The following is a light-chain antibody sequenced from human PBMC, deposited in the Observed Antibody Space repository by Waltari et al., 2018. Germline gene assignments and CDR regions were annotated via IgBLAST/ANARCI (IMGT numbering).Light chain of an antibody. CDR1: NIGSKS. V-gene: IGLV3-21*02. Sequence: SYVLTQAPSVSVSPGQSARITCGGSNIGSKSVHWHQQKPGQTPVLGLYDDTDRPSGIPERFSGSNSGNTATLIISRVEAGDEADYYCQVWDSSSDHVVFGGGTKLTVL. CDR2: DDT. CDR3: QVWDSSSDHVV. J-gene: IGLJ2*01.